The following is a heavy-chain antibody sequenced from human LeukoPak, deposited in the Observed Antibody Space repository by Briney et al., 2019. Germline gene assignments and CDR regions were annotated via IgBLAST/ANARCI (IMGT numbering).Heavy chain of an antibody. CDR2: MHYTGNT. CDR3: ARRATVGPEITESNWLDP. J-gene: IGHJ5*02. Sequence: SETLSLTCTVSGGSISSYSWNWIRQPPGKGLEWIGYMHYTGNTNYNPSPKSRVTISLDTSNNLFSLRLRSVAAADTAVYYCARRATVGPEITESNWLDPWGQGTLVTVSS. CDR1: GGSISSYS. V-gene: IGHV4-59*08. D-gene: IGHD1-14*01.